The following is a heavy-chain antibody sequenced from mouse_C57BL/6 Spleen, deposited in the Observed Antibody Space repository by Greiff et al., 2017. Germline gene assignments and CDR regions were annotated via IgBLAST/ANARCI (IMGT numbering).Heavy chain of an antibody. CDR2: INPYNGDT. Sequence: VQLQQSGPELVKPGDSVKISCKASGYSFTGYFMNWVMQSHGKSLEWIGRINPYNGDTFYNQKFKGKATLTVDKSSSTAHMELRSLTSEDSAVYYCARAGNYDWCAYWGQGTLVTVSA. V-gene: IGHV1-20*01. D-gene: IGHD2-1*01. J-gene: IGHJ3*01. CDR1: GYSFTGYF. CDR3: ARAGNYDWCAY.